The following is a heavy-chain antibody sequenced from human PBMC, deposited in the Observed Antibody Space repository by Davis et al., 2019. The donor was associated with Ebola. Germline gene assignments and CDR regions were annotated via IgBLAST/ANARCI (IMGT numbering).Heavy chain of an antibody. Sequence: AASVKVSCKASGYTFTSYGISWVRQAPGQGLEWMGWISAYNGNTNYAQKFQGRVTMTRDTSTSTVYMELSSLRSEDTAVYYCARDYEWWGQGTLVTVSS. CDR3: ARDYEW. D-gene: IGHD2-8*01. J-gene: IGHJ4*02. CDR1: GYTFTSYG. V-gene: IGHV1-18*01. CDR2: ISAYNGNT.